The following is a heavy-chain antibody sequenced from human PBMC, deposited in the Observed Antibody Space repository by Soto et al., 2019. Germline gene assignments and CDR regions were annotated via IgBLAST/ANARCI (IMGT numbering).Heavy chain of an antibody. CDR1: GDSVSSTSAA. CDR2: TYYRSKWYN. Sequence: SQTLSLTCAISGDSVSSTSAAWNWISQSPSRGLEWLGRTYYRSKWYNNYAVSVKSRITINPDTSKNQFSLQLNSVTPEDTAVYYCARPHSSSSGDMDVWGQGNTVTVSS. V-gene: IGHV6-1*01. J-gene: IGHJ6*02. D-gene: IGHD6-6*01. CDR3: ARPHSSSSGDMDV.